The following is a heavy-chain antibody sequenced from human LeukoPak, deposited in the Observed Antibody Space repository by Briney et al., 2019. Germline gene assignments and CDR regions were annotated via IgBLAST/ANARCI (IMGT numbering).Heavy chain of an antibody. CDR2: IHPSGST. J-gene: IGHJ4*02. CDR1: GGAFSHYY. V-gene: IGHV4-34*01. D-gene: IGHD6-25*01. CDR3: SRGSDESKTGDY. Sequence: SETLSLTCAIYGGAFSHYYWSWIRQPPGKGLEWVGEIHPSGSTSFNPSLESRVSISKDTSKNQFSLKLTSVTAADTAVYYCSRGSDESKTGDYWGQGTLVTVSS.